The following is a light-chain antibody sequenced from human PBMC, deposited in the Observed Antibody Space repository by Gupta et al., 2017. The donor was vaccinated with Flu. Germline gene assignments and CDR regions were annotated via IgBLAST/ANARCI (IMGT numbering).Light chain of an antibody. CDR3: QAWDSSTVV. CDR2: QDT. CDR1: KLGSKY. V-gene: IGLV3-1*01. Sequence: SYELTQPPSVSVSPGQPASITCSGDKLGSKYACWYQQKPGQSPVLVIYQDTKRPSGIPERFFGSNSGNTATLTISGTQAMDEADYYCQAWDSSTVVFGGGTKLTVL. J-gene: IGLJ2*01.